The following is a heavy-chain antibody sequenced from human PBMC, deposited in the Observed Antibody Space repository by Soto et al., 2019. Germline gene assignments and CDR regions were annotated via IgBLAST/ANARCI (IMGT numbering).Heavy chain of an antibody. V-gene: IGHV3-7*03. Sequence: GGSLRLSCAASGFNFSGFWMSWVRQSPGKGLEWVANIKTDGSETHYVDSVKGRFTISRDNPKTSLFLQMNSLRVEDTAVYFCTSDRYPRFYHGSGSYPYYWGQGTPVTVSS. J-gene: IGHJ4*02. CDR1: GFNFSGFW. CDR2: IKTDGSET. D-gene: IGHD3-10*01. CDR3: TSDRYPRFYHGSGSYPYY.